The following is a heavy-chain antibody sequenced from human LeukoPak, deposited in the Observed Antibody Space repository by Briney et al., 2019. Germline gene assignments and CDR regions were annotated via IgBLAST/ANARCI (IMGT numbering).Heavy chain of an antibody. CDR2: ISGSGGST. CDR1: GFTFSDYY. D-gene: IGHD3-9*01. V-gene: IGHV3-23*01. CDR3: ANTPDYDILTGSSSRYFDL. Sequence: GGSLRLSCAASGFTFSDYYMSWIRQAPGKGLEWVSAISGSGGSTYYADSVKGRFTISRDNSKNTLYLQMNSLRAEDTAVYYCANTPDYDILTGSSSRYFDLWGRGTLVTVSS. J-gene: IGHJ2*01.